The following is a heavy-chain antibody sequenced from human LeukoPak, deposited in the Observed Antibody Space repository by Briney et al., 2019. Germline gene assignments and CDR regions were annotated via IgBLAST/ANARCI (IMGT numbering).Heavy chain of an antibody. D-gene: IGHD3-22*01. CDR2: IKSKRDGGTT. V-gene: IGHV3-15*01. Sequence: PGGSLRLSCVVSGFTFSNGWMSWVCQTPGKGLEWVGRIKSKRDGGTTDYAAPVKGRFSISRDDSKSTLYLQMNSLRTEDTAVYYCATDYYYDSPGLFDYWGQGSLVTVSS. CDR1: GFTFSNGW. CDR3: ATDYYYDSPGLFDY. J-gene: IGHJ4*02.